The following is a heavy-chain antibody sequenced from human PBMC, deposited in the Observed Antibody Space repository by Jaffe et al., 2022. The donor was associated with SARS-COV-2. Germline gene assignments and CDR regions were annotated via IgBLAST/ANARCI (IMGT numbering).Heavy chain of an antibody. Sequence: EVQLLESGGGLVQPGGSLRLSCAASGFTFSSYAMSWVRQAPGKGLEWVSGISGSGGSTDYADSVKGRFTISRDNSKNTLYLQMNGLRAEDTAVYYCANRPVTTDYWYFDLWGRGTLVTVSS. CDR1: GFTFSSYA. V-gene: IGHV3-23*01. J-gene: IGHJ2*01. D-gene: IGHD4-17*01. CDR2: ISGSGGST. CDR3: ANRPVTTDYWYFDL.